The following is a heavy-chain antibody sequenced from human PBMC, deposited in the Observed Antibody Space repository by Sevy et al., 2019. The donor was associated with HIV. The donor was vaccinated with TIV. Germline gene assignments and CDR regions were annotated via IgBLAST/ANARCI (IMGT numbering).Heavy chain of an antibody. CDR2: FDPEDGET. Sequence: ASVKVSCKVSGYTLTELSMHWVRQAPGKGLEWMGGFDPEDGETIYAQKFQGRVTMTEETSTDTAYMELSSLRSEDTAVYYCAMPLVVPAADYYYYGMDVWGQGTTVTVSS. V-gene: IGHV1-24*01. D-gene: IGHD2-2*01. J-gene: IGHJ6*02. CDR1: GYTLTELS. CDR3: AMPLVVPAADYYYYGMDV.